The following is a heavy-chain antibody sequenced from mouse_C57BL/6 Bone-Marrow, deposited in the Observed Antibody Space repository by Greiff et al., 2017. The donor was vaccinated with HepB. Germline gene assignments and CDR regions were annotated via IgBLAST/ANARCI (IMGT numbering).Heavy chain of an antibody. CDR3: TLGRGGAMDY. CDR1: GFNIKDDY. J-gene: IGHJ4*01. Sequence: VHVKQSGAELVRPGASVKLSCTASGFNIKDDYMHWVKQRPEQGLEWIGWIDPENGDTEYASKFQGKATITADTSSNTAYLQLSSLTSEDTAVYYCTLGRGGAMDYWGQGTSVTVSS. CDR2: IDPENGDT. D-gene: IGHD4-1*01. V-gene: IGHV14-4*01.